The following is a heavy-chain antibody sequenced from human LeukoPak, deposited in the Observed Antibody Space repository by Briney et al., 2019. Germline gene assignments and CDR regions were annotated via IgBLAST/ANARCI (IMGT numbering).Heavy chain of an antibody. J-gene: IGHJ4*02. Sequence: SETLSLTCTVSGGSISSSSYYWGWIRQPPGKGLEWIGSIYYSGSTYYNPSLKSRVTISVDTSKNQFSLKLSSVTAADTAVYYCARRVGRNTCWYRVGYFDYWGQGTLVTVSS. D-gene: IGHD6-13*01. CDR1: GGSISSSSYY. CDR3: ARRVGRNTCWYRVGYFDY. CDR2: IYYSGST. V-gene: IGHV4-39*01.